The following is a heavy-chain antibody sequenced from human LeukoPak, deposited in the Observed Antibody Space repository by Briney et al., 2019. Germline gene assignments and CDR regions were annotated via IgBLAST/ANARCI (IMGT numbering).Heavy chain of an antibody. J-gene: IGHJ4*02. CDR1: GFTFSSYE. CDR3: ARDLYYFGSGSYVPGLPDY. Sequence: PGGSLRLSCVVSGFTFSSYEMNWVRQAPGKGLEWVSYICSRGSYIYYAESVKGRFTISRDNAKNTLYLQMNSLRAEDMAVYYCARDLYYFGSGSYVPGLPDYWGQGTLVTVSS. CDR2: ICSRGSYI. D-gene: IGHD3-10*01. V-gene: IGHV3-48*03.